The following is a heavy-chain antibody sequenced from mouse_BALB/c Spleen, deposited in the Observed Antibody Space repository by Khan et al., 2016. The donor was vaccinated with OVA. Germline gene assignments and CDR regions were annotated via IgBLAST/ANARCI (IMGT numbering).Heavy chain of an antibody. CDR1: GYTLTSYY. V-gene: IGHV1S56*01. CDR3: ARGDYGDLDY. CDR2: IYPVDGST. J-gene: IGHJ2*01. D-gene: IGHD2-13*01. Sequence: QVQLQQSGPELVKPGASMKLSCKASGYTLTSYYIHWVKQRPGQGLEWIGWIYPVDGSTKYNEKFKGKSTLTADRSSSTAFMLLSSLTTEDSAMYFWARGDYGDLDYWGQGTTLTVSS.